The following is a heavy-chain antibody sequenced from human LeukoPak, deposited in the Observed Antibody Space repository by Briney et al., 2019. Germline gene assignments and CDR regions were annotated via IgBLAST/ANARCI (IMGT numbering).Heavy chain of an antibody. CDR2: IHNSGRT. Sequence: SETLSLTCSVSGGSVSSYYWSWIRQSPGKGLEWIGYIHNSGRTNYNPSLKSRVTGFVDTSKNQVSLRLSSVTAADTAVYYCARHGTISSESYSDYWGQGALVTVSS. V-gene: IGHV4-59*08. CDR1: GGSVSSYY. CDR3: ARHGTISSESYSDY. D-gene: IGHD1-14*01. J-gene: IGHJ4*02.